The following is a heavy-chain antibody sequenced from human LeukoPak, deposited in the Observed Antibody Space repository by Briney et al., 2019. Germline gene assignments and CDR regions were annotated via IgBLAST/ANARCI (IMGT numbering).Heavy chain of an antibody. V-gene: IGHV3-53*04. J-gene: IGHJ4*02. CDR3: ARDGDTVKFDY. D-gene: IGHD5-18*01. CDR1: GFTVSSNY. CDR2: IYSGGST. Sequence: PGGSLRLSCAASGFTVSSNYMSWVRQAPGKGLEWVPVIYSGGSTYYADSVKGRFTISRHNSKNTLYLQMNSLRAEDTAVYYCARDGDTVKFDYWGQGTLVTVSS.